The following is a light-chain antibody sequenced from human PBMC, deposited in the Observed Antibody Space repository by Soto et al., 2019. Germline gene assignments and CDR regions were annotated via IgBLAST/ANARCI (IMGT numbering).Light chain of an antibody. CDR3: SSYAGSNIV. Sequence: QSALTQPPSASGSPRQSVTISCTGTSSDVGGYNYVSWYQQYPGKAPKLMIYEVSKRPSGVPDSFSGSKSSNTASLTVSRLQAEYEADYYCSSYAGSNIVFGGGTKLTVL. V-gene: IGLV2-8*01. CDR2: EVS. J-gene: IGLJ2*01. CDR1: SSDVGGYNY.